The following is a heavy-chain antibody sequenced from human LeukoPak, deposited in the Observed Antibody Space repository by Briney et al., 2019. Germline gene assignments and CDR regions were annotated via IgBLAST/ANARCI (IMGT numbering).Heavy chain of an antibody. CDR2: INHSGST. CDR3: ARAIPYCSGGSCIAYFDY. D-gene: IGHD2-15*01. Sequence: SETLSLTCAVYGGSFSGYYWSWIRQPPGKGLEWIGEINHSGSTNYNPSLKSRVTISVDTSKNQFSLKLSSVTAADTAVYYCARAIPYCSGGSCIAYFDYWGQETLVTVSS. J-gene: IGHJ4*02. CDR1: GGSFSGYY. V-gene: IGHV4-34*01.